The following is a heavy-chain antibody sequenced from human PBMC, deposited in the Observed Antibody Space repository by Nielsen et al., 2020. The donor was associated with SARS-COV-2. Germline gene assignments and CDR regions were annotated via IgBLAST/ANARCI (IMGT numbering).Heavy chain of an antibody. D-gene: IGHD6-19*01. J-gene: IGHJ6*02. CDR2: ISSSSSYI. CDR3: ARDGSSGWSSGYYYYYGMDV. Sequence: VRQAPGKGLEWVSSISSSSSYIYYADSVKGRFTISRDNAKNSLYLQMNSLRAEDTAVYYCARDGSSGWSSGYYYYYGMDVWGQGTTVTVSS. V-gene: IGHV3-21*04.